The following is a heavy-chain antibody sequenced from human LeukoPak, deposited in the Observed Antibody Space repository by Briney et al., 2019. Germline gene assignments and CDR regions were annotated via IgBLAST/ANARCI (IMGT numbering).Heavy chain of an antibody. D-gene: IGHD6-19*01. J-gene: IGHJ4*01. CDR1: GFTFSSYG. V-gene: IGHV3-30*18. CDR3: AKPIAGAVCSGY. Sequence: GGSLRLSCAASGFTFSSYGMHWVRQAPGKGLEWVAVISKDGSNKYYADSVKGRFTISRDNSKNTLYLQMNSLRAEDTAVYYCAKPIAGAVCSGYRGQGTLGTVSS. CDR2: ISKDGSNK.